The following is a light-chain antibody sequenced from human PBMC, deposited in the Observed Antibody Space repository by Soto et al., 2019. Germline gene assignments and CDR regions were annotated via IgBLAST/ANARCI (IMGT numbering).Light chain of an antibody. CDR1: QPVTRSY. Sequence: EIVLTQSPGTLSFSPGERSTLSCRSSQPVTRSYLAWYQQKPGQAPRLLIYGASTRATGIPARFSGSGSGTDFTLTISSLEPEDFAVYYCQQRRNWPPITFGQGTRLEIK. J-gene: IGKJ5*01. V-gene: IGKV3D-20*02. CDR3: QQRRNWPPIT. CDR2: GAS.